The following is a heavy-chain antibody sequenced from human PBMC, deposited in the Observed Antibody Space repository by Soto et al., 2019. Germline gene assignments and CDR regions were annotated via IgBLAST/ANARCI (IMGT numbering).Heavy chain of an antibody. CDR3: AKGPAGGTTVTDY. CDR1: GFTFSSYG. V-gene: IGHV3-30*18. D-gene: IGHD4-4*01. Sequence: GGSLRLSCAASGFTFSSYGMHWVRQAPGKGLEWVAVISYDGSNKYYADSVKGRFTISRDNSKNTLYLQMNSLRAEDTAVYYCAKGPAGGTTVTDYWGQGTLVTVSS. CDR2: ISYDGSNK. J-gene: IGHJ4*02.